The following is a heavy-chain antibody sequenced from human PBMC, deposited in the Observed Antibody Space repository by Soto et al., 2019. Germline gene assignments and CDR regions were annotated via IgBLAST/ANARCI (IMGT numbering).Heavy chain of an antibody. Sequence: EVQLLDSGGELVQPGGSLRLSCAASGFTFSNYVMTWVRQAPGKGLEWVSAISENGGSAWYADSVKGRFTISRDNFKNTLYLQMNSLRAEDTVVYFCARKPVIVAGGYWGQGTLVTVSS. CDR1: GFTFSNYV. J-gene: IGHJ4*02. V-gene: IGHV3-23*01. CDR2: ISENGGSA. CDR3: ARKPVIVAGGY. D-gene: IGHD6-19*01.